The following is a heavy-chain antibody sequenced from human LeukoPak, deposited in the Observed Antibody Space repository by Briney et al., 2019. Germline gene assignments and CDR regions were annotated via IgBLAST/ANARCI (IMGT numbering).Heavy chain of an antibody. Sequence: GGSLRLSCAASGFTFSSYSMNWVRQAPGKGLEWVSYISSSSSTIYYADSVKGRFTISRDNAKNSLYLQMNSLRAEDTAVYYCARDSSGYSNYFFCYYYYMDVWGKGTTVTVSS. CDR2: ISSSSSTI. CDR1: GFTFSSYS. V-gene: IGHV3-48*01. CDR3: ARDSSGYSNYFFCYYYYMDV. J-gene: IGHJ6*03. D-gene: IGHD4-11*01.